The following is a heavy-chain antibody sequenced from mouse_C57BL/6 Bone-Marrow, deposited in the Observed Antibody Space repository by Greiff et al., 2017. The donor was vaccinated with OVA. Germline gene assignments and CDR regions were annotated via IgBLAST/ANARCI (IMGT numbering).Heavy chain of an antibody. V-gene: IGHV1-77*01. D-gene: IGHD4-1*01. Sequence: QVQLQQSGAELVQPGASVKISCKASGYTFTDYYINWVKQRPGQGLEWIGKIGPGSGRTLYTEKFKGKATLTAEKSSSTAYMQLSSLTSEDSAVYFCARGLGRVYYAMDYWGQGTSVTVSS. J-gene: IGHJ4*01. CDR1: GYTFTDYY. CDR3: ARGLGRVYYAMDY. CDR2: IGPGSGRT.